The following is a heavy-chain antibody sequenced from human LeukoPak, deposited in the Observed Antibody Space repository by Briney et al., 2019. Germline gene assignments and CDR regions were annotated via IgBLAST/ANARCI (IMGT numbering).Heavy chain of an antibody. CDR2: MSDDGCRK. CDR3: AKDRSTTRPFDY. CDR1: GFTFSFSG. V-gene: IGHV3-30*18. D-gene: IGHD1-14*01. J-gene: IGHJ4*02. Sequence: PGRSLRLSCAASGFTFSFSGMYGVRQAPGKGLEGLAFMSDDGCRKYFADSVKGRFTISRDNSKHTLFLQMNSLRPEDTAVYYCAKDRSTTRPFDYWGQGTRVRVSS.